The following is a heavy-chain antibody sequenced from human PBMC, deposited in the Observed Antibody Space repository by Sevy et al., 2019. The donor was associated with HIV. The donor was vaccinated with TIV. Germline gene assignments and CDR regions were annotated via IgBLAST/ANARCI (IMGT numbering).Heavy chain of an antibody. Sequence: SETLSLTCTVSGGSVSSGRYYWSWIRQSPGKGLEWFGSIYYNGRANQNPSLKSRVTMSLDTSMNQVSLRLRSVTAGDTAVYYCASGSFYGLVSYHSWGQGTLVTVSS. V-gene: IGHV4-61*01. D-gene: IGHD3-10*01. CDR1: GGSVSSGRYY. CDR2: IYYNGRA. J-gene: IGHJ4*02. CDR3: ASGSFYGLVSYHS.